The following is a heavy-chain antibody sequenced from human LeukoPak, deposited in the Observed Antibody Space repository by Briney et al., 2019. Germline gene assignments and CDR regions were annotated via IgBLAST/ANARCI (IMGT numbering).Heavy chain of an antibody. CDR2: ISGSGGST. Sequence: GGSPRLSCAASGFTFSSYWMHWVRQAPGKGLEWVSAISGSGGSTYYADSVKGRFTISRDNSKNTLYLQMNSLRAEDTAVYYCAKGLWFGEWSMDVWGQGTTVTVSS. CDR3: AKGLWFGEWSMDV. J-gene: IGHJ6*02. D-gene: IGHD3-10*01. V-gene: IGHV3-23*01. CDR1: GFTFSSYW.